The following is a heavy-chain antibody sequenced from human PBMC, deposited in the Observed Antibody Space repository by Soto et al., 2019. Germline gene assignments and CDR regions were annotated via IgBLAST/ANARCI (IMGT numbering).Heavy chain of an antibody. Sequence: GALRLSCAASGFTFSSYAMSWVRQAPGKGLEWVSAISGSGGSTYYADSVKGRFTISRDNSKNTLYLQMNSLRAEDTAVYYCAKDGDSYGLHYYYYYGMDVWGQGTTVTVSS. V-gene: IGHV3-23*01. CDR1: GFTFSSYA. CDR3: AKDGDSYGLHYYYYYGMDV. J-gene: IGHJ6*02. D-gene: IGHD5-18*01. CDR2: ISGSGGST.